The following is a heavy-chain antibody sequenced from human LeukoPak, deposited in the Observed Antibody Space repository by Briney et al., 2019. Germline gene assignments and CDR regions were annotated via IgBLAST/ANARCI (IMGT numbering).Heavy chain of an antibody. CDR1: GFTFCNYM. D-gene: IGHD3-22*01. V-gene: IGHV3-33*08. CDR3: ARDVFTTYDTGGGYFDY. J-gene: IGHJ4*02. CDR2: IWYDGSNK. Sequence: GGSLRLSCAASGFTFCNYMMNCGREAPGKGVEWVALIWYDGSNKYYADSVKGRFTISRDNSKNTLYLQMNSLRADDTAVYYCARDVFTTYDTGGGYFDYWGQRTLVTVSS.